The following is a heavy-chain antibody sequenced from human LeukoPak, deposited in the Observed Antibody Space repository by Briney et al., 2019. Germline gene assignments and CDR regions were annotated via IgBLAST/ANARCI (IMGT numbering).Heavy chain of an antibody. CDR3: ARAYSSSWYLNWVDP. V-gene: IGHV4-4*07. Sequence: RPSETLSLTCTGSGGSISSYYWSWIRQPAGKGLEWIGRIYTSGSTNYNPSLKSRVTMSVDTSKNQFSLKLSSVTAADTAIYYCARAYSSSWYLNWVDPWGQGTLVTVSS. J-gene: IGHJ5*02. D-gene: IGHD6-13*01. CDR1: GGSISSYY. CDR2: IYTSGST.